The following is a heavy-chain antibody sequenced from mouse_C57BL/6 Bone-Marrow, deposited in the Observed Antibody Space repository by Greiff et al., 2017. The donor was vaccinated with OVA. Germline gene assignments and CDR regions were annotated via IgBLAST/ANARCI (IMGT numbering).Heavy chain of an antibody. CDR2: IYPGDGDT. J-gene: IGHJ3*01. CDR1: GYAFSSYW. CDR3: ARFDYDEGFAY. D-gene: IGHD2-4*01. V-gene: IGHV1-80*01. Sequence: VKVVESGAELVKPGASVKISCKASGYAFSSYWMNWVKQRPGKGLEWIGQIYPGDGDTNYNGKFKGKATLTADKSSSTAYMQLSSLTSEDSAVYFCARFDYDEGFAYWGQGTLVTVSA.